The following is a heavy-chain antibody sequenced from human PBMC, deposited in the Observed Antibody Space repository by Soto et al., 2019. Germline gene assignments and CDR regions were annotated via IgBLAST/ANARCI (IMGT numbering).Heavy chain of an antibody. D-gene: IGHD4-17*01. J-gene: IGHJ4*02. V-gene: IGHV3-21*01. Sequence: DVQLVESGGGLVKPGGSLRLSCAASGFTFGDYTMHWVRQASGKGLEWVSSISSSSSYIYYADSVRGRFTISRDNAENSLYLEMNSLRAEDTAVYYCARSYGDYSFGDSWGQGTLVTVSS. CDR3: ARSYGDYSFGDS. CDR1: GFTFGDYT. CDR2: ISSSSSYI.